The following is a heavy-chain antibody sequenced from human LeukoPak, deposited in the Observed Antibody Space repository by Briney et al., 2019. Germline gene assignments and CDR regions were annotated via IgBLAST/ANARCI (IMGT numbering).Heavy chain of an antibody. J-gene: IGHJ5*02. CDR3: ARVVYP. CDR2: SRNKGHNYIT. Sequence: GGSLRLSCAASGFTFSSYGMHWVRQSPGKGLEWVGRSRNKGHNYITDYAASVKGRFTISRDDLKNSLYLQMNSLKVEDTAVYFCARVVYPWGQGTLVTVSS. V-gene: IGHV3-72*01. CDR1: GFTFSSYG.